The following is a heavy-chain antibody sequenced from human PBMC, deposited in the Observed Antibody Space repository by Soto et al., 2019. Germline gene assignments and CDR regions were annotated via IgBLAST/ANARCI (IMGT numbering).Heavy chain of an antibody. J-gene: IGHJ2*01. V-gene: IGHV3-30*18. CDR2: ILYDGSNK. Sequence: QVQLVESGGGVVQPGRSLRLSCAASGFTFSSYGMHWVRQAPGKGLEWVAVILYDGSNKYYADSVKGRFTISRDNSKNTLYLQMNSLRAEDTAVYYCAKDSTVVVTAIGSWYFDLWGRGTLVTVSS. CDR3: AKDSTVVVTAIGSWYFDL. D-gene: IGHD2-21*02. CDR1: GFTFSSYG.